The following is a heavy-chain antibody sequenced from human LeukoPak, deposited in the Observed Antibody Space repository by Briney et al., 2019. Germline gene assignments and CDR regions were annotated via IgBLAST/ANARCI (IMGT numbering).Heavy chain of an antibody. Sequence: ASVKVSCKASGYTFTSYYMHWVRQAPGQGLEWMGIINPSGGSTSYAQKFQGRVTMTRDMSTSTVYMELSSLRSEDTAVYYCARDGVPSGVLWFGELLSPEYYYYMDVWGKGTTVTVSS. CDR1: GYTFTSYY. J-gene: IGHJ6*03. V-gene: IGHV1-46*01. CDR2: INPSGGST. CDR3: ARDGVPSGVLWFGELLSPEYYYYMDV. D-gene: IGHD3-10*01.